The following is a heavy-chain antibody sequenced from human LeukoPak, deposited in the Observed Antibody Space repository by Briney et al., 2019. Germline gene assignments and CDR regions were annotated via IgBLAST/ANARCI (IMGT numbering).Heavy chain of an antibody. CDR3: VRSIDY. Sequence: TGGSLRLSCAASGFTFSSNWMNWVRRTPEKGLEWVANIKQDGSAKYYVDSVKGRFTISRDNTKNSLYLQMNSLRAEDTAVYYCVRSIDYWGQGTLVSVFS. V-gene: IGHV3-7*01. CDR1: GFTFSSNW. CDR2: IKQDGSAK. J-gene: IGHJ4*02. D-gene: IGHD3-9*01.